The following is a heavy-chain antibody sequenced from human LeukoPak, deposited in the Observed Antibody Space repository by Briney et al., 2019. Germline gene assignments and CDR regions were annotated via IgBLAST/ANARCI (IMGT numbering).Heavy chain of an antibody. CDR2: IYYSGST. D-gene: IGHD3-22*01. V-gene: IGHV4-31*03. Sequence: SQTLSLTCTVSGGSISSGGYYWSWIRQHPGKGLVWIGYIYYSGSTYYNPSLKSRVTISVDTSKKQFSLKLNSVTAADTAVYYCARVFYYDSSGYPTDAFDIWGQGTMVTVSS. J-gene: IGHJ3*02. CDR1: GGSISSGGYY. CDR3: ARVFYYDSSGYPTDAFDI.